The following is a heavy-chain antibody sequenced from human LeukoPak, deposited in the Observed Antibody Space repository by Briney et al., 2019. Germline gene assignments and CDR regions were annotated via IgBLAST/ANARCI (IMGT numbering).Heavy chain of an antibody. D-gene: IGHD5-24*01. CDR1: GGSFSGYY. Sequence: PSETLSLTCAVYGGSFSGYYWSWIRQPPGKGLEWIGEINHSGSTNYNPSLKSRVTISVDTSKNQFSLKLSSVTAADTAVYYCARGFLGGLQLNFDYWGQGTLVTVSS. CDR2: INHSGST. J-gene: IGHJ4*02. CDR3: ARGFLGGLQLNFDY. V-gene: IGHV4-34*01.